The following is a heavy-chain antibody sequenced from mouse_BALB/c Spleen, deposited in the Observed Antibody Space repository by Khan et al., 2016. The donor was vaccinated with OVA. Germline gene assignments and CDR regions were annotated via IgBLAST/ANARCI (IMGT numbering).Heavy chain of an antibody. CDR1: GFTFSSYS. V-gene: IGHV5-6*01. CDR2: ISSGGDYT. CDR3: AVHLTGSFAY. J-gene: IGHJ3*01. D-gene: IGHD4-1*01. Sequence: EVELVESGGDLVKPGGSLQLSCAASGFTFSSYSMSWVRQTPDKRLEWVASISSGGDYTYYPDSVKGRFTISRDNAKNTLYLQMSDLKSEDTAMYYCAVHLTGSFAYWGQGTLVTGSA.